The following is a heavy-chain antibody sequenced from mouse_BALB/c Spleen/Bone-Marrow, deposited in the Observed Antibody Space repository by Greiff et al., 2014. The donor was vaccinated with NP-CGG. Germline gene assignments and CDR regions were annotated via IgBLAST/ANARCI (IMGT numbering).Heavy chain of an antibody. J-gene: IGHJ4*01. CDR3: ASSXNXXXXAXXX. V-gene: IGHV14-3*02. D-gene: IGHD2-1*01. CDR1: GFNIKDTF. CDR2: IDPANGIT. Sequence: EVKLMESXAELVKPGASVKXSCTASGFNIKDTFMHWMKQRPEQGLEWNGRIDPANGITKYDPKFQGRATITTDTSSSTAYLQLSGLTSEDTAVYYCASSXNXXXXAXXXWGXXTSVTVSS.